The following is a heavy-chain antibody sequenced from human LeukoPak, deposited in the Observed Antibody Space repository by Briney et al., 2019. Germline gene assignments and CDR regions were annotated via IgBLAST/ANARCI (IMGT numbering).Heavy chain of an antibody. Sequence: SLRPSCAPSGFTPSTFAMSWVRQAPGHGLGWVSAISGSGGSNYYEDSVKSRFTISRDKSKNKLYLQMTSLTAEDTAVYYCATDGNYYDSSGYYWDDYWGKGTLVTVSS. CDR1: GFTPSTFA. CDR2: ISGSGGSN. D-gene: IGHD3-22*01. J-gene: IGHJ4*02. CDR3: ATDGNYYDSSGYYWDDY. V-gene: IGHV3-23*01.